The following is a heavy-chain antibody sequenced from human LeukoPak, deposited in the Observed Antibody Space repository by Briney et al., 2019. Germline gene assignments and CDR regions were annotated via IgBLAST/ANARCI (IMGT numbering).Heavy chain of an antibody. J-gene: IGHJ3*02. D-gene: IGHD6-6*01. CDR1: GYTFTSYG. V-gene: IGHV1-18*01. Sequence: ASVTVSCTAPGYTFTSYGISWVRQAPGQGLEWMGWISAYNGNTNYAQKLQGRVTMTTDTSTSTAYMELRSLRSDDTAVYYCARSGVDSSSSVAFDIWGQGTMVTVSS. CDR3: ARSGVDSSSSVAFDI. CDR2: ISAYNGNT.